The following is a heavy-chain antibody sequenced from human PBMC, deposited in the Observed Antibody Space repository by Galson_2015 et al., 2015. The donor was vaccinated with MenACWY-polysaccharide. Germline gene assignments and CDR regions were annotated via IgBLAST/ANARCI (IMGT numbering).Heavy chain of an antibody. J-gene: IGHJ4*02. CDR3: VRLLGGVSFDS. Sequence: PALVKPTQTLSLTCTFSGFSVTATEVGVGWIRQPPGKAPEWLAHIYWDGDKRFSPSLGARLTITKDTPRDQVVLTMTDMDPVDTATYYCVRLLGGVSFDSWGQGTL. CDR1: GFSVTATEVG. CDR2: IYWDGDK. V-gene: IGHV2-5*02. D-gene: IGHD1-26*01.